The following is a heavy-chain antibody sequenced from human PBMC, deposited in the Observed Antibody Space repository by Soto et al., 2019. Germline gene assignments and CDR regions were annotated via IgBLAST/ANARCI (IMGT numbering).Heavy chain of an antibody. CDR3: ARDPPITMVRGVFDY. J-gene: IGHJ4*02. CDR2: ISAYNGNT. CDR1: GYTFTSYG. Sequence: QVPLVQSGAEVKKPGASVKVSCKASGYTFTSYGISWVRQAPGQGLEWMGWISAYNGNTNYAQKLQGRVTMTTDTSTSTAYMELRSLRSDDTAVYYCARDPPITMVRGVFDYWGQGTLVTVSS. D-gene: IGHD3-10*01. V-gene: IGHV1-18*01.